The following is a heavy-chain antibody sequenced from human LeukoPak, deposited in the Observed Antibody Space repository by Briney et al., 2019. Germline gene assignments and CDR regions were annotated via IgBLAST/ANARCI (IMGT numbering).Heavy chain of an antibody. Sequence: GGSLRLSCAASGFTFDDYAMHWVRQAPGKGLEWVSGISWNSGSIGYADSVKGRFTISRDNAKNSLSLEMNSLRAEDTAMYYCARGAVAGTSVGGNFDYWGQGTLVTVSS. CDR3: ARGAVAGTSVGGNFDY. V-gene: IGHV3-9*01. J-gene: IGHJ4*02. CDR2: ISWNSGSI. CDR1: GFTFDDYA. D-gene: IGHD6-19*01.